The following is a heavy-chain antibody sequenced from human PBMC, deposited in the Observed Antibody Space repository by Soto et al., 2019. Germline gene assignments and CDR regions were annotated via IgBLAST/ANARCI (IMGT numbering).Heavy chain of an antibody. CDR3: AKDEVWRQLAAYYFDF. CDR1: GFTFSSSG. CDR2: ISEDGSNI. J-gene: IGHJ4*02. Sequence: QVQLVESGGGVVQPGRSLRLSCAASGFTFSSSGMHWVRQAPGKGLEWVAGISEDGSNIYYADSVKGRFTISRDKSKNTLYLQMHSLRPEDTAVYYCAKDEVWRQLAAYYFDFWGQGTLVTVSS. V-gene: IGHV3-30*18. D-gene: IGHD1-1*01.